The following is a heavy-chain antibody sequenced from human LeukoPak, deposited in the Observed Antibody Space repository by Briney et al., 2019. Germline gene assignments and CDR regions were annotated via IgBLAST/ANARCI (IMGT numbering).Heavy chain of an antibody. Sequence: PPETPCLTCTVSGGSISSGDYYWSWIRQPPGKGLEWIGYIYYSGTTYYNPSLKSRVTISVDTSKNQFSLKLTSVTAADTAVYFCARGPYGSGSYYWGQPTMV. V-gene: IGHV4-30-4*01. CDR3: ARGPYGSGSYY. J-gene: IGHJ4*02. D-gene: IGHD3-10*01. CDR2: IYYSGTT. CDR1: GGSISSGDYY.